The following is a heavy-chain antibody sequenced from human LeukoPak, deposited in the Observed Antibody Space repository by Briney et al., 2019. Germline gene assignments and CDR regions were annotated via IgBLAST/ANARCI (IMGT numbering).Heavy chain of an antibody. J-gene: IGHJ3*02. CDR2: IYFSGST. V-gene: IGHV4-39*07. CDR1: GGSISSSSYY. CDR3: ARFPGSDSSSSSAFDI. Sequence: SETLSLTCTVSGGSISSSSYYWGWIRQPPGKGLEWIGSIYFSGSTYYNPSLKSRVTISQDTSKNQFSLKLSFVTAADTAVYYCARFPGSDSSSSSAFDIWGQGTMVTVSS. D-gene: IGHD6-6*01.